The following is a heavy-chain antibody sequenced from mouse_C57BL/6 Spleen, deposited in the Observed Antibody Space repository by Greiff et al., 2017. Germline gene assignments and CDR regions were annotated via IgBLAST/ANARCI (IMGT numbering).Heavy chain of an antibody. Sequence: VQLQESGAELVRPGASVTLSCKASGYTFTDYEMHWVKQTPVHGLEWIGAIDPETGGTAYNQKFKGKAILTADKSSSTAYMELRSLTSEDSAVSYCTRRGLYDGYYEDYFDYWGQGTTLTVSS. CDR3: TRRGLYDGYYEDYFDY. CDR2: IDPETGGT. D-gene: IGHD2-3*01. CDR1: GYTFTDYE. J-gene: IGHJ2*01. V-gene: IGHV1-15*01.